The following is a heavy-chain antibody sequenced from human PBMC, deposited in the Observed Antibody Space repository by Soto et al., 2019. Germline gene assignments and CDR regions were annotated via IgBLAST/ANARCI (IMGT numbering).Heavy chain of an antibody. J-gene: IGHJ1*01. V-gene: IGHV3-11*01. CDR1: GFTFSDYY. Sequence: GGSLRLSCAASGFTFSDYYMSWIRQAPGKGLEWVSYISSSGSTIYYADSVKGRITISRDNAKNALYLQMNSLRATDTAVYYCARVSRPYSGCEHWGQGTLVTVSS. CDR2: ISSSGSTI. D-gene: IGHD5-12*01. CDR3: ARVSRPYSGCEH.